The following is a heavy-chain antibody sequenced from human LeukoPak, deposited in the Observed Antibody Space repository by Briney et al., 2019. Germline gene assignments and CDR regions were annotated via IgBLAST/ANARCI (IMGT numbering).Heavy chain of an antibody. CDR2: IYYSGST. V-gene: IGHV4-39*07. CDR1: GGSISSSSYY. Sequence: NTSETLSLTCTVSGGSISSSSYYWGWIRQPPGKGLEWIGSIYYSGSTYYNPSLKSRVTISVDTSKNQFSLKLSSVTAADTAVYYCARGLRALPYSSSWYLGDAFDIWGQGAMVTVSS. CDR3: ARGLRALPYSSSWYLGDAFDI. J-gene: IGHJ3*02. D-gene: IGHD6-13*01.